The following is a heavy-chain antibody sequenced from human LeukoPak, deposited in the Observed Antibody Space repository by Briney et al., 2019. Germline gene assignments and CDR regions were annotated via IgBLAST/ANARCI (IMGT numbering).Heavy chain of an antibody. D-gene: IGHD3-22*01. Sequence: PGGSLRLSCAASGFIVSSNYMTWVRQAPGKGLEWVSVIYKDGRTFYADSVKGRFTISRDNSKNTLHLQMNSLRAEDTAVYYCAKSLTYYHENSDSIWGQGTLVTVSS. V-gene: IGHV3-53*01. CDR1: GFIVSSNY. CDR3: AKSLTYYHENSDSI. J-gene: IGHJ4*02. CDR2: IYKDGRT.